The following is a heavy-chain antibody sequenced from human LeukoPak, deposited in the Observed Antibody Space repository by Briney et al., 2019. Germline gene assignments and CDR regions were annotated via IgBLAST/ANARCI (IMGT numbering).Heavy chain of an antibody. CDR1: GYSFTSYW. CDR3: ARQLVGATLRSAFDI. V-gene: IGHV5-51*01. J-gene: IGHJ3*02. CDR2: IYPGDSDT. D-gene: IGHD1-26*01. Sequence: GESLKISXKGSGYSFTSYWIGWVRQMPGKGLEWMGIIYPGDSDTIYSPSFQGQVTISADKSISTAYLQWSSLKASDTAMYYCARQLVGATLRSAFDIWGQGTMVTVSS.